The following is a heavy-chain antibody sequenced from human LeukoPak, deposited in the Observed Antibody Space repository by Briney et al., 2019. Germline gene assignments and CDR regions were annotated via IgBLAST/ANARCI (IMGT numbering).Heavy chain of an antibody. CDR1: GGSISSGGYY. D-gene: IGHD4-23*01. V-gene: IGHV4-31*03. J-gene: IGHJ4*02. CDR3: ARADYGGNIDY. Sequence: SETLSLTCTVSGGSISSGGYYWSWIRQHPGKGLEWIGYIYYSGSTYYNPSLKSRVTISVDTSKNQFSLKLSSVTAADTAVYCCARADYGGNIDYWGQGTLVTVSS. CDR2: IYYSGST.